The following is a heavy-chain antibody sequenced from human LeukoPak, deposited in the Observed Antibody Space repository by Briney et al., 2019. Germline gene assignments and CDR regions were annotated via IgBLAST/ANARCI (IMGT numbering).Heavy chain of an antibody. V-gene: IGHV4-39*01. J-gene: IGHJ3*01. CDR3: ARPRYASTYDAFDL. CDR1: GGFISSSIYY. CDR2: IYYSGST. Sequence: TSETLSLTRTVSGGFISSSIYYWGWIRQPPGKGLDGIGSIYYSGSTFYNPSLKSPFTISVDASKNQCSLKLTSVTAADTAVYHCARPRYASTYDAFDLWGQGTTVTVSS. D-gene: IGHD4-11*01.